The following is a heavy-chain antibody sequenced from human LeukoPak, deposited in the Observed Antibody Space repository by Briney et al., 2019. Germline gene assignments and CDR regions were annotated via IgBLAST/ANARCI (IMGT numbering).Heavy chain of an antibody. J-gene: IGHJ3*02. V-gene: IGHV5-51*01. Sequence: PGESLKISCKGSGYSFTSYWIGWVRQMPGKGLEWMGIIYPGDSDTRYSPSFQGQVTISADKSISTAYLQWSSLKASDTAMYYCARPAGIAARPETAFDIWGQGTMVTVSS. CDR3: ARPAGIAARPETAFDI. D-gene: IGHD6-6*01. CDR1: GYSFTSYW. CDR2: IYPGDSDT.